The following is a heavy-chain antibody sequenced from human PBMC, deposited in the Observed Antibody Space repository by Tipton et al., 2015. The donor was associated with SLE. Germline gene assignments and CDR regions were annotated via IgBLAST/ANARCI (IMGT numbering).Heavy chain of an antibody. J-gene: IGHJ3*02. Sequence: TLSLTCTVSGGSVSSESNYWGWLRQPPGKGLEWIGSIFYSENAYYNPTLKSRVTISVDTSKNQFSLRLTSVTAADTAVYYCARAGTGTSWGAFDIWGQGTMVPVSS. CDR2: IFYSENA. D-gene: IGHD1-7*01. V-gene: IGHV4-39*07. CDR3: ARAGTGTSWGAFDI. CDR1: GGSVSSESNY.